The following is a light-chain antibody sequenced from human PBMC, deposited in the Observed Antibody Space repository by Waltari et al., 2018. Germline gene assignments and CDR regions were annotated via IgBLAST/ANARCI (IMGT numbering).Light chain of an antibody. CDR3: QQSYSVLGLT. J-gene: IGKJ4*01. V-gene: IGKV1-39*01. CDR2: AAS. CDR1: QSISDY. Sequence: DVQLTQSPSSLAASVGDRVTITCRASQSISDYLNWYQVQPRKAPKLLIYAASTLQSGVPSRFSGSGSGTHFTLTISSLQPEDSATYYCQQSYSVLGLTFGGGTKVEI.